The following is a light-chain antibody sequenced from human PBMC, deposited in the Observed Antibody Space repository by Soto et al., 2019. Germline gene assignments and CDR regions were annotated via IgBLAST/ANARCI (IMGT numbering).Light chain of an antibody. J-gene: IGKJ2*01. CDR2: DAS. V-gene: IGKV3-11*01. Sequence: EVVLTQSPATLSLSPGERATLSCRASQSVGSYLAWYQQKPGQAPRLLIYDASNRATGIPARFSGSGSGTDFTLTISSLEPEDFAVYYCQQYKSYLYTFGQGTKLEIK. CDR3: QQYKSYLYT. CDR1: QSVGSY.